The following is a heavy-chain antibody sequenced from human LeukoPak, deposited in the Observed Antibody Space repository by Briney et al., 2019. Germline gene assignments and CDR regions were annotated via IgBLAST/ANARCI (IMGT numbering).Heavy chain of an antibody. J-gene: IGHJ4*02. V-gene: IGHV3-23*01. CDR2: ISASGGST. Sequence: GRSLRLSCAASGFTLSSYAMRWVRRAPRKGLGCVSTISASGGSTYYADSLQGRFTISRDNSKNALYLQMNSLRADDTAVYYCTTYYYRSGSPLRYFDYWGQGTLVTVSS. CDR1: GFTLSSYA. CDR3: TTYYYRSGSPLRYFDY. D-gene: IGHD3-10*01.